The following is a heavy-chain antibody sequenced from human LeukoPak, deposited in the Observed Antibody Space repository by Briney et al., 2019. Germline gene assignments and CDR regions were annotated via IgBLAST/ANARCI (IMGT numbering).Heavy chain of an antibody. CDR2: ISSSGSTI. D-gene: IGHD3-16*01. Sequence: PGGSLRLSCAASGFTFSSYEMNWVRQAPGKGLVWVSYISSSGSTIYYADSVKGRFTISRDNAKNSLYLQMNSLRAEDTAVYYCARDTPPYYDYVWGSQGVFDYWGQGTLVTVSS. CDR1: GFTFSSYE. CDR3: ARDTPPYYDYVWGSQGVFDY. J-gene: IGHJ4*02. V-gene: IGHV3-48*03.